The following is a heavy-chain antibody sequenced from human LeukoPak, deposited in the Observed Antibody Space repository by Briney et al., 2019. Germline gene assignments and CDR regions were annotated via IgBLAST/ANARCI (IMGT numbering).Heavy chain of an antibody. CDR1: GDSISNFY. J-gene: IGHJ5*02. Sequence: SETLSLTCTVSGDSISNFYWSWIRQPAGKGLEWIGRIYTSGKTNYNSSLKGRVTMSIDTSNNQFSLDLRSVTAADTAVYYCARDLPSYYFDSGNMFDPWGQGILVTVSS. D-gene: IGHD3-10*01. CDR3: ARDLPSYYFDSGNMFDP. CDR2: IYTSGKT. V-gene: IGHV4-4*07.